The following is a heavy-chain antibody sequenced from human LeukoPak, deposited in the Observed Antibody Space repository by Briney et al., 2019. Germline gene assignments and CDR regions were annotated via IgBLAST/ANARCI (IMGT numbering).Heavy chain of an antibody. D-gene: IGHD2-8*01. J-gene: IGHJ6*04. Sequence: PSETLSLTCAVYGGSFSRYYWSWIRQPPGKGLEWIGEINHSGSTNYNPSLKSRVTISVDTSKNQFSLKLSSVTAADTAVYYCARDLPYCTNGVCSGHVWGKGTTVTVSS. V-gene: IGHV4-34*01. CDR2: INHSGST. CDR3: ARDLPYCTNGVCSGHV. CDR1: GGSFSRYY.